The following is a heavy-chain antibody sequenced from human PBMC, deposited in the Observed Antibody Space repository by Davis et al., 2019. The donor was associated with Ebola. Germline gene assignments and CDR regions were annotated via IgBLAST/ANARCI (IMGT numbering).Heavy chain of an antibody. CDR2: IRQDGSER. Sequence: PGGSLRLSCADSVITFSSYAMTWVRQAPGEGPEWVANIRQDGSERQYVDSVKGRFTISRDNAKNSLYLQMNSLRAEDTAVYYCAKSGLSFGVVKYHYGMDVWGKGTTVTVSS. V-gene: IGHV3-7*03. CDR1: VITFSSYA. D-gene: IGHD3-3*01. J-gene: IGHJ6*04. CDR3: AKSGLSFGVVKYHYGMDV.